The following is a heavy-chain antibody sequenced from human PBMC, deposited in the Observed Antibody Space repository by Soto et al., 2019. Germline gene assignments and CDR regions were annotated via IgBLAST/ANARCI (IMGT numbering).Heavy chain of an antibody. D-gene: IGHD3-22*01. CDR3: ARDVNDSSGSQGFDY. V-gene: IGHV4-31*03. Sequence: PSETLSLTCTVIGDSVSSNNYYWSWIRQRPGKGLEWIGYIHYSGDSYDTPSLTSRITMSMDVSKNQFSLNLRSVTAADTAIYYCARDVNDSSGSQGFDY. CDR2: IHYSGDS. J-gene: IGHJ4*01. CDR1: GDSVSSNNYY.